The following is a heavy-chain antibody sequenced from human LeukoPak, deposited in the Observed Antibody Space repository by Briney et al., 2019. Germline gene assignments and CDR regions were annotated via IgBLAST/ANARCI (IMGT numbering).Heavy chain of an antibody. J-gene: IGHJ3*02. CDR3: ARDIHGYSSGWYGAFDI. Sequence: GASVKVSCKASGYTFTSYAMHWVRQAPGQRLEWMGWINAGNGNTKYSQKFQGRVTITRDTSASTAYMELSSLRSEDTAVYYCARDIHGYSSGWYGAFDIWGQGTMVTVSS. CDR1: GYTFTSYA. V-gene: IGHV1-3*01. CDR2: INAGNGNT. D-gene: IGHD6-19*01.